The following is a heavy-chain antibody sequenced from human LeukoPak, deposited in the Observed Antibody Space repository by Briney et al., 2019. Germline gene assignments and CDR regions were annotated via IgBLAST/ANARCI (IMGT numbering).Heavy chain of an antibody. J-gene: IGHJ4*02. CDR2: IYYSGST. CDR3: ARGDDSSGYSYYFDY. V-gene: IGHV4-59*06. D-gene: IGHD3-22*01. CDR1: GGSLSSYY. Sequence: PSETLSLTCTVSGGSLSSYYWSWIRQHPGKGLEWIGYIYYSGSTYYNPSLKSRVTISVDTSKNQFSLKLSSVTAADTAVYYCARGDDSSGYSYYFDYWGQGTLVTVSS.